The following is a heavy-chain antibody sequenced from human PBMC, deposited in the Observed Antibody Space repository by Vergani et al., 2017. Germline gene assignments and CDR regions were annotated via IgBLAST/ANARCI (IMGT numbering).Heavy chain of an antibody. V-gene: IGHV3-23*01. J-gene: IGHJ4*02. CDR2: ISGSGGST. CDR1: GFTFSSYA. CDR3: AKLNYYDSSGYYTSHYFDY. D-gene: IGHD3-22*01. Sequence: EVQLLESGGGLVQPGGSLRLSCAASGFTFSSYAMSWVRQAPGKGLGWVSAISGSGGSTYYADSVKGRFTISRDNSKNTLYRQMNSLRAEDTAVYYCAKLNYYDSSGYYTSHYFDYWGQGTLVTVSS.